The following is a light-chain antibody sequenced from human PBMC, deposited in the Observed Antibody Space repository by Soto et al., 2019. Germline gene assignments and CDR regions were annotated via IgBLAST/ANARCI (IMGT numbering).Light chain of an antibody. Sequence: IQMTQSPSALSASVGDRVTITCRASQGIGKYLAWYQQKPGKVPKVLIYTASTLQSGVPSRFSGSGSGTDFTLTISSLQPEDVATYYCQKYNAVPWTFGPGTKVEIK. J-gene: IGKJ1*01. V-gene: IGKV1-27*01. CDR1: QGIGKY. CDR3: QKYNAVPWT. CDR2: TAS.